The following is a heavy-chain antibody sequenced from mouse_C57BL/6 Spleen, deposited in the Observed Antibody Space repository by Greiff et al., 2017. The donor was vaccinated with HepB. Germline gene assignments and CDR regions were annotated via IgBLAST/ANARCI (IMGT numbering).Heavy chain of an antibody. V-gene: IGHV5-9-1*02. J-gene: IGHJ3*01. CDR3: TSVYYDYDAAWFAY. D-gene: IGHD2-4*01. CDR1: GFTFSSYA. CDR2: ISSGGDYI. Sequence: EVNVVESGEGLVKPGGSLKLSCAASGFTFSSYAMSWVRQTPEKRLEWVAYISSGGDYIYYADTVKGRFTISRDNARNTLYLQMSSLKSEDTAMYYCTSVYYDYDAAWFAYWGQGTLVTVSA.